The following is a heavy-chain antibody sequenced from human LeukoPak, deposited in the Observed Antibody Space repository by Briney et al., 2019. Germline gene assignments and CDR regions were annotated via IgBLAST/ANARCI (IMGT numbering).Heavy chain of an antibody. CDR1: GFTVSSNY. CDR3: AREAPGWSSGVYYFDY. Sequence: PGGSLRLSRAASGFTVSSNYMSWVRQAPGKGLEWVSVIYSGGSTYYADSVKGRFTISRDNSKNTLYLQMNSLRAEDTAVYYCAREAPGWSSGVYYFDYWGQGTLVTVSS. V-gene: IGHV3-53*01. CDR2: IYSGGST. J-gene: IGHJ4*02. D-gene: IGHD6-19*01.